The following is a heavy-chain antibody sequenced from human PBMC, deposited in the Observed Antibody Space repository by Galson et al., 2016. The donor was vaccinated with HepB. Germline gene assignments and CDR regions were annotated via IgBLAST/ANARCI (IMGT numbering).Heavy chain of an antibody. CDR1: GFSFGDYA. D-gene: IGHD3-3*01. J-gene: IGHJ4*02. CDR2: IRSKAYGATT. Sequence: SLRLSCAASGFSFGDYAMGWFRQAPGKGLEWVASIRSKAYGATTEYAASVQGRFSVSRDNSKSIAFLEMNSLKTEDTAVYYCTRNAGHDFWSGPADYWGQGITVAVSS. CDR3: TRNAGHDFWSGPADY. V-gene: IGHV3-49*03.